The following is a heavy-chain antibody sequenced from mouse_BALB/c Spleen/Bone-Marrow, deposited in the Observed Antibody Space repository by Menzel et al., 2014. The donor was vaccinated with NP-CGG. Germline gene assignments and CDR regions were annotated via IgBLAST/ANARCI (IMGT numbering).Heavy chain of an antibody. CDR2: ISSGGSYT. CDR3: ARHAYYDQTEVSFVY. J-gene: IGHJ3*01. Sequence: EVKLVESGGGLVKSGGSLKLSCAASGFSLNSYGMSWVRQTPEKRLEWVATISSGGSYTFHPDSVKGRFTISRDNAKNTLSLQLSSLRSEDTALYYCARHAYYDQTEVSFVYWGQGTLVTVSA. CDR1: GFSLNSYG. D-gene: IGHD2-4*01. V-gene: IGHV5-9-2*01.